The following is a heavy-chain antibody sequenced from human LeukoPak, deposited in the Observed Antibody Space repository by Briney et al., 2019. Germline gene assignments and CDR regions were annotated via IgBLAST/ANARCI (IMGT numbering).Heavy chain of an antibody. CDR1: GYTFTSYG. CDR3: ARSASIRTYYFDY. CDR2: INPSGGST. D-gene: IGHD1-1*01. Sequence: ASVKVSSKASGYTFTSYGISWVRQAPGQGLEWMGIINPSGGSTSYAQKFQGRVTMTRDMSTSTVYMELSRLRSEDTAVYYCARSASIRTYYFDYWGQGTLVTASS. V-gene: IGHV1-46*01. J-gene: IGHJ4*02.